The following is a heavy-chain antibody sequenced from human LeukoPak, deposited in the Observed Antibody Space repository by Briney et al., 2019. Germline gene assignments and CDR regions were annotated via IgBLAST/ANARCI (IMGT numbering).Heavy chain of an antibody. CDR3: AKWTTTYLDY. CDR1: GYTFTSYY. Sequence: ASVKVSCKASGYTFTSYYIHWVRQAPGQGLEWMGIINPSGGSTNYAQKFQGRVTMTRDASTSTVYMELSSLRSEDTAMYYCAKWTTTYLDYWGQGTLVTVSS. D-gene: IGHD1-1*01. J-gene: IGHJ4*02. V-gene: IGHV1-46*01. CDR2: INPSGGST.